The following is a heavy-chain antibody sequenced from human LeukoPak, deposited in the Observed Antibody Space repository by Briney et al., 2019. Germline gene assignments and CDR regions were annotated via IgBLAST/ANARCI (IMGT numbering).Heavy chain of an antibody. Sequence: SETLSLTCTVSGGSISSSSYYWGWIRQPPGKGLEWIGSIYYSGSTYYNLSLKSRVTISVDTSKNQFSLKLSSVTAADTAVYYCAADYYDFWSGYKHNWFDPWGQGTLVTVSS. J-gene: IGHJ5*02. CDR1: GGSISSSSYY. CDR3: AADYYDFWSGYKHNWFDP. V-gene: IGHV4-39*07. CDR2: IYYSGST. D-gene: IGHD3-3*01.